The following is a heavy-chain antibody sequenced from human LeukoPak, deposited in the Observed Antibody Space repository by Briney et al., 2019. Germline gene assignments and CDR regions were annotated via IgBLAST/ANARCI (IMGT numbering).Heavy chain of an antibody. Sequence: GGSLRLSCAASGFTFSSYSMNWVRQAPGKGLEWVSSISSSSSYIYYADSVKGRFTISRDNAKNSLYLQMNSLRAEDTAVYYCASTYYDFWSGYSLLSRIIDYWGQGTLVTVSS. V-gene: IGHV3-21*01. CDR2: ISSSSSYI. D-gene: IGHD3-3*01. J-gene: IGHJ4*02. CDR3: ASTYYDFWSGYSLLSRIIDY. CDR1: GFTFSSYS.